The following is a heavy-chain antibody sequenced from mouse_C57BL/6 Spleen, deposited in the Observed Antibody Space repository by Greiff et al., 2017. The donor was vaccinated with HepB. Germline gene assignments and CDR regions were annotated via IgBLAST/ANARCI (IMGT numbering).Heavy chain of an antibody. J-gene: IGHJ4*01. CDR1: GYSFTDYN. Sequence: EVKLVESGPELVKPGASVKISCKASGYSFTDYNMNWVKQSNGKSLEWIGVINPNYGTTSYNQKFKGKATLTVDQSSSTAYMQLNSLTSEDSAVYYCARGDYGSSYYAMDYWGQGTSVTVSS. D-gene: IGHD1-1*01. CDR2: INPNYGTT. CDR3: ARGDYGSSYYAMDY. V-gene: IGHV1-39*01.